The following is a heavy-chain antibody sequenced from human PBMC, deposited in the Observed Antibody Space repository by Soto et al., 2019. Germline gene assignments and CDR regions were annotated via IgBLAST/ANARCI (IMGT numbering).Heavy chain of an antibody. D-gene: IGHD3-22*01. CDR2: IKPDGSEK. CDR1: GFTFSTYW. CDR3: ARGDYYDTSGPFSDAFDI. J-gene: IGHJ3*02. V-gene: IGHV3-7*04. Sequence: PGGSLRLSCAASGFTFSTYWMSWVRQAPGKGLEWVANIKPDGSEKWYVDSVKGRFTISRDNAKNSLYLQMNSLRAEDTAVYYCARGDYYDTSGPFSDAFDIWGQGTMVTV.